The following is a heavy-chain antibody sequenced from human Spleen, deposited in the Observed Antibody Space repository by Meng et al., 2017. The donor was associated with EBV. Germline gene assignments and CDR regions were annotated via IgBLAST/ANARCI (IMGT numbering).Heavy chain of an antibody. CDR3: AKFALYGYYYFEY. D-gene: IGHD3-16*02. Sequence: LKLQESGPGLVKPSEPLSLTCTVSGGSMSSSSYFWGWIRQPPGKGLEWIGSIYYSGSTYYNPSLKSRVTISVDTSKNQFSLKLTSVTAADTAVYYCAKFALYGYYYFEYWGQGTLVTVSS. V-gene: IGHV4-39*01. CDR1: GGSMSSSSYF. J-gene: IGHJ4*02. CDR2: IYYSGST.